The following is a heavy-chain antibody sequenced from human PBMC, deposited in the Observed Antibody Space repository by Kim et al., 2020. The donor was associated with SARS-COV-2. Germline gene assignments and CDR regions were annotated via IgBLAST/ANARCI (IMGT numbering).Heavy chain of an antibody. CDR1: GGTLSTYA. J-gene: IGHJ6*02. CDR3: ARDRGDYAHYYGMDV. Sequence: SVKVSCKSSGGTLSTYAINWLRQAPGQGLEWMGGFVPTSGTANYAATFQGRVTIITDDSTNTAYMELSSLSSEDTAVYYCARDRGDYAHYYGMDVWGQG. V-gene: IGHV1-69*05. D-gene: IGHD4-17*01. CDR2: FVPTSGTA.